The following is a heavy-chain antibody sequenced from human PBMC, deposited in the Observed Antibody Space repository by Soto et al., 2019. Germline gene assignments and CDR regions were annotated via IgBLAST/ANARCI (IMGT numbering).Heavy chain of an antibody. J-gene: IGHJ6*02. V-gene: IGHV3-30-3*01. D-gene: IGHD6-13*01. Sequence: GGSLRLSCAASGFTFSSFAMHWVRQAPGKGLEWVAVISYDGSNKYYADSVKGRFTISRDNSKNTLYLQMNSLRAEDTAVYYCARDSSTVYYYYYGMDVWGQGTTVPVSS. CDR2: ISYDGSNK. CDR3: ARDSSTVYYYYYGMDV. CDR1: GFTFSSFA.